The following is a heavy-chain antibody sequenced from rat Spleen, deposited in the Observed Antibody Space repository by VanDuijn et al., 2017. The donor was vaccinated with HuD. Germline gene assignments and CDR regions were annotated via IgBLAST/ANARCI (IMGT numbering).Heavy chain of an antibody. CDR1: GFSLINYG. D-gene: IGHD1-12*02. CDR3: ARGNGSYYPYVMDV. CDR2: IWSGGST. Sequence: QVQLKESGPGLVQPSQTLSLTCTVSGFSLINYGVSWVRQPPGKGLEWIGAIWSGGSTDYNSVLESRLSISRDTSKSQVFLKMSSLQTEDRATYYCARGNGSYYPYVMDVWGQGAPVTVSS. J-gene: IGHJ4*01. V-gene: IGHV2-4*01.